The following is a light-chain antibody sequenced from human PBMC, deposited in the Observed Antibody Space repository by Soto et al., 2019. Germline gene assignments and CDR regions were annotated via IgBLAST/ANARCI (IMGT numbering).Light chain of an antibody. CDR1: QSAYNN. V-gene: IGKV3-15*01. J-gene: IGKJ4*01. CDR2: LTS. Sequence: EIVMTQSPATLSVSPGERATLSCRASQSAYNNLAWYQQKPGQAPRLLIYLTSTRATGVPARFSGSGSGTDFTLTISSLQSEDFAFYYCQQYQGWPLTFGGGTKVEIK. CDR3: QQYQGWPLT.